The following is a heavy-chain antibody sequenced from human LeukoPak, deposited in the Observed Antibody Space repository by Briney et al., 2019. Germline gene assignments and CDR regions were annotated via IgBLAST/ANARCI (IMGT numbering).Heavy chain of an antibody. V-gene: IGHV3-23*01. CDR3: AKARIGEAGASDY. Sequence: GGSLRLSCAASGFTFSSYGMSWVRQSPGKGLEWVSTITSSGGSTYYADSVKGRFTISRDSSKNTLYLQMNSLRVEDTAVYYCAKARIGEAGASDYWGQGTLVTVSS. CDR2: ITSSGGST. D-gene: IGHD6-13*01. CDR1: GFTFSSYG. J-gene: IGHJ4*02.